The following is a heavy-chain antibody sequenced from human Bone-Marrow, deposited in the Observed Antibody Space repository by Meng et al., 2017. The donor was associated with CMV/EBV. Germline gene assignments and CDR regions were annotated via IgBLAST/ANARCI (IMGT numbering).Heavy chain of an antibody. V-gene: IGHV3-21*01. J-gene: IGHJ4*02. D-gene: IGHD2-2*01. CDR2: ISSSSSYI. CDR1: GFTFSSYS. Sequence: GESLKISCAASGFTFSSYSMNWVRQAPGKGLEWVSSISSSSSYIYYADSVKGRFTISRDNSKNTLYLQMNSLRAEDTAVYYCARESCSSTSCSRGYFDYWGQGTLVTVSS. CDR3: ARESCSSTSCSRGYFDY.